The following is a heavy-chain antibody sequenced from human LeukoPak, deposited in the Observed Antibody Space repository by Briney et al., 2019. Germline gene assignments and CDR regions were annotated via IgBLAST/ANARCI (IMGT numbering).Heavy chain of an antibody. Sequence: PSETLSLTCAVYGGSFSGYYWSWVRQPPGKGLEWIGEINHSGSTNYNPSLKSRVTISVDTSKNQFSLKLSSVTAADTAVYYCARGRGVRGVIGDYWGQATLVTVSS. V-gene: IGHV4-34*01. CDR3: ARGRGVRGVIGDY. CDR2: INHSGST. CDR1: GGSFSGYY. D-gene: IGHD3-10*01. J-gene: IGHJ4*02.